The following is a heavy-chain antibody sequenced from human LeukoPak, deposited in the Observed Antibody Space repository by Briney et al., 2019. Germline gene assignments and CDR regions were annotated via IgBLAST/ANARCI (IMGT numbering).Heavy chain of an antibody. CDR2: INPNSGGT. CDR3: ARGSYDFWSGYSYYFDY. J-gene: IGHJ4*02. CDR1: GYTFTGYY. V-gene: IGHV1-2*06. Sequence: ASVKVSCKASGYTFTGYYMHWVRQAPGQGLEWLGRINPNSGGTNYAQKFQGRVTMTRDTSISTAHMELSRLTSEDTAVYYCARGSYDFWSGYSYYFDYWGQGTLVTVSS. D-gene: IGHD3-3*01.